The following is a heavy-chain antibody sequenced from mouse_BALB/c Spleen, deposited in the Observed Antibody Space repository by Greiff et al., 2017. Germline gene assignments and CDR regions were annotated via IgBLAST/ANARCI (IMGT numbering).Heavy chain of an antibody. CDR2: INSNGGST. V-gene: IGHV5-6-2*01. D-gene: IGHD2-14*01. J-gene: IGHJ2*01. CDR1: GFTFSSYY. Sequence: EVMLVESGGGLVKLGGSLKLSCAASGFTFSSYYMSWVRQTPEKRLELVAAINSNGGSTYYPDTVKGRLTISRDNAKNTLYLQMSSLKSEDTALYYCARRLDYRFDYWGQGTTLTVSS. CDR3: ARRLDYRFDY.